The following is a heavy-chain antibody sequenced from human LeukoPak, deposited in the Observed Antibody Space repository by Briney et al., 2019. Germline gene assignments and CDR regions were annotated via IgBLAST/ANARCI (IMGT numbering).Heavy chain of an antibody. D-gene: IGHD3-22*01. V-gene: IGHV3-48*04. J-gene: IGHJ4*02. CDR1: GFTYSSYS. CDR3: ASGASGYYFDY. CDR2: ISSSSSTI. Sequence: GGSLRLSCAASGFTYSSYSMNWVRQAPGKGLEWVSYISSSSSTIYYADSVKGRFTTSRDNAKNSLYLQMNSLRAEDTAVYYCASGASGYYFDYWGQGTLVTVSS.